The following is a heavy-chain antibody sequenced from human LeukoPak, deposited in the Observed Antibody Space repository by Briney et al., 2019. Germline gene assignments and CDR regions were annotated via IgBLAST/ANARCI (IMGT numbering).Heavy chain of an antibody. D-gene: IGHD6-19*01. J-gene: IGHJ4*02. CDR3: TRVDGSGGY. V-gene: IGHV3-49*04. CDR1: GFTFGDYA. Sequence: GGSLRLSCTASGFTFGDYAMSWVRQAPGKGLEWVGFIRSKAYGGTTEYAASVKGRFTISRDDSKSIAYLQMNSLKTEDTAVYYCTRVDGSGGYWGQGTLVTVSS. CDR2: IRSKAYGGTT.